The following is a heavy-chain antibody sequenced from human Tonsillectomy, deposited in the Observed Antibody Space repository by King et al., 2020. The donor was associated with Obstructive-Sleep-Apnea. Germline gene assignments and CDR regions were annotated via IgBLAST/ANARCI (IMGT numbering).Heavy chain of an antibody. CDR2: VFWDDDQ. CDR1: GFSLRTKGLS. D-gene: IGHD1-26*01. J-gene: IGHJ4*02. CDR3: ALHSGSLDY. Sequence: TLKESGPTLVKPTQTLTLTCTFSGFSLRTKGLSVGWIRQPPGKALEWLAFVFWDDDQRYSPSLRSRLTIIRDTSENQVVLTMTNMDPVDTATYYCALHSGSLDYWGQGTLVTVSS. V-gene: IGHV2-5*02.